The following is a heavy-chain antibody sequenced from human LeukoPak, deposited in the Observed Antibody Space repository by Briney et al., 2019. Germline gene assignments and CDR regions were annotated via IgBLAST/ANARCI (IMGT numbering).Heavy chain of an antibody. D-gene: IGHD3-22*01. V-gene: IGHV4-39*01. CDR2: IYYSGST. J-gene: IGHJ4*02. CDR1: GGSISSSSYY. CDR3: ARAGHYYDSSGYYPDY. Sequence: PSETLSLTCTVSGGSISSSSYYWGWIRQPPGKGLEWIGSIYYSGSTYYNPSLKSRVTISVDTSKNQFSLKLSSVTAADTAVYYCARAGHYYDSSGYYPDYWGQGTLVTVSS.